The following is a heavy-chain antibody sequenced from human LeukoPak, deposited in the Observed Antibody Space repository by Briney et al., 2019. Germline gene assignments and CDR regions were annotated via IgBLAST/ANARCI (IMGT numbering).Heavy chain of an antibody. D-gene: IGHD6-13*01. V-gene: IGHV1-69*01. CDR2: IIPIFGTA. CDR1: GGTFSSYA. J-gene: IGHJ6*02. CDR3: ARDGSWYYYGMDV. Sequence: GSSVKVSCKASGGTFSSYAISWVRQAPGPGLEWMGGIIPIFGTANYAQKFQGRVTITADESTSTAYMELSSLRSEDTAVYYCARDGSWYYYGMDVWGQGTTVTVSS.